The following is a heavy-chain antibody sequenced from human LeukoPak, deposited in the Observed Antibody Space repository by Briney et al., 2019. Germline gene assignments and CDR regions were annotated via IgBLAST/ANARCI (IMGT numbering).Heavy chain of an antibody. V-gene: IGHV3-11*01. J-gene: IGHJ3*02. CDR2: ISSSGSTI. D-gene: IGHD6-19*01. CDR3: AKDILSGWYNGAIDI. CDR1: GFTFSDYY. Sequence: PGGSLRLSCAASGFTFSDYYMSWIRQAPGKGLEWVSYISSSGSTIYYADSVKGRFTISRDNAKNSLYLQMNSLRAEDTALYYCAKDILSGWYNGAIDIWGQGTMVTVSS.